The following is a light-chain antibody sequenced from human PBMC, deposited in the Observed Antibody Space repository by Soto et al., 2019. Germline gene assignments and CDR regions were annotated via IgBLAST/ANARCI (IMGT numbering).Light chain of an antibody. J-gene: IGKJ4*01. V-gene: IGKV3-11*01. CDR2: DAS. CDR3: QHRMG. Sequence: EIVLTQSPATLSLSPGERATLSCRASQSVSSYLAWYQQKPGQAHRLLIYDASNRATGIPARFSGSGSGTDFTLTISSLEPEDFAVYYCQHRMGFGGGTKVEIK. CDR1: QSVSSY.